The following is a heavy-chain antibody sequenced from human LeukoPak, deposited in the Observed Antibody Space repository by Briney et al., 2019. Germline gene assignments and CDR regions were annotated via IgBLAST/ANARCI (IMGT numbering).Heavy chain of an antibody. CDR2: ISRSGSST. D-gene: IGHD3-9*01. Sequence: SGGSLRLSCAASGFTFSAYAMSWVRQAPGKGLEWVSAISRSGSSTDYADSVKGRFTISRDNSKNTLYLQMNSLRPEDTAVYYCVKGGDILTGYYLYWYFDLWGRGTLVTVSS. CDR3: VKGGDILTGYYLYWYFDL. J-gene: IGHJ2*01. CDR1: GFTFSAYA. V-gene: IGHV3-23*01.